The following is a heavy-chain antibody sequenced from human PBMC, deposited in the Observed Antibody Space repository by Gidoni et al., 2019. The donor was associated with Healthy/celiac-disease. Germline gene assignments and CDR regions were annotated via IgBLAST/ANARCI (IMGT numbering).Heavy chain of an antibody. J-gene: IGHJ4*02. CDR3: ARDSGLRYFDWLSPYDY. V-gene: IGHV1-2*02. CDR1: GSTLTGSY. CDR2: INPNSGGT. Sequence: QVQLVQSGAEGKKPGPSGKASGRASGSTLTGSYMHWVRQAPGQGLEWMGWINPNSGGTNYAQKFQGRVTMTRDTSISTAYMELSRLRSDDTAVYYCARDSGLRYFDWLSPYDYWGQGTLVTVSS. D-gene: IGHD3-9*01.